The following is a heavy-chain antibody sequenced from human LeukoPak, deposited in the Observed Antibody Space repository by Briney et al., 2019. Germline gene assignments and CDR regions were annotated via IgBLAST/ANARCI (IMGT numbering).Heavy chain of an antibody. CDR1: GFTLSPHW. Sequence: PGGSLRLSCAASGFTLSPHWMSWVRQAPGKGLEWVSRINGDGTRTDYADSVKGLFTISRDNAKNTLYLQMNSLRAEDTAVYYCAKDYNRLLLDYWGQGTLVTVSS. V-gene: IGHV3-74*01. D-gene: IGHD3-22*01. J-gene: IGHJ4*02. CDR2: INGDGTRT. CDR3: AKDYNRLLLDY.